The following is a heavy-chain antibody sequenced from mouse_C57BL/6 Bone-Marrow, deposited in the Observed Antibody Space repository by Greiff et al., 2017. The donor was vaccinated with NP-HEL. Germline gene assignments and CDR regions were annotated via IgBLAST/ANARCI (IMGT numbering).Heavy chain of an antibody. V-gene: IGHV1-7*01. D-gene: IGHD2-5*01. CDR3: ASPAYYSNKRVDY. J-gene: IGHJ4*01. CDR1: GYTFTSYW. Sequence: QVQLQQSGAELAKPGASVKLSCKASGYTFTSYWMHWVKQRPGQGLEWIGYINPSSGYTKYNQKFKDKATLTADKSSSTAYMQLSSLTYEDSAVYYCASPAYYSNKRVDYWGQGTSVTVSS. CDR2: INPSSGYT.